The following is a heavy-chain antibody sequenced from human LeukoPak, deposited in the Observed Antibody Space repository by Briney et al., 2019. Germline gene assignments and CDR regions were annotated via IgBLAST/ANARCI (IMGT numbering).Heavy chain of an antibody. V-gene: IGHV3-48*03. J-gene: IGHJ5*02. CDR1: GFIFTIFE. CDR2: SSYSGSTA. CDR3: ARAGPPAFDP. Sequence: PGGSLRLSCAACGFIFTIFEMNWVRQAPGKGLEWVSYSSYSGSTASYGDSVKGRFTISRDNAYNSLYLQMNSLRAEDTAVYYCARAGPPAFDPWGQGTLVTVSS.